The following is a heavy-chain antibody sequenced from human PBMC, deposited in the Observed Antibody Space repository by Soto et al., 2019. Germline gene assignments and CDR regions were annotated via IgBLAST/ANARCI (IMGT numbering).Heavy chain of an antibody. Sequence: GESLKISCRGSGYDFNTNWFGWVRQLPGRGLEWVGIMYPGDSDTRYNPSLQGHVTLSVDVTVSTAFLQWRSLETSDTGMYCCARLPRDCNKTSCYYADHWGQGTQVTVSS. D-gene: IGHD3-3*01. CDR3: ARLPRDCNKTSCYYADH. CDR1: GYDFNTNW. J-gene: IGHJ4*02. V-gene: IGHV5-51*01. CDR2: MYPGDSDT.